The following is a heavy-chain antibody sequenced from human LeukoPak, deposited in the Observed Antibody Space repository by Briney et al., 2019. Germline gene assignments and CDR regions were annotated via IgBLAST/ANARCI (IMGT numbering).Heavy chain of an antibody. J-gene: IGHJ3*02. D-gene: IGHD3-22*01. CDR3: ARGGGYYEEDAFDI. CDR1: GGTFSSYA. CDR2: IIPIFGTA. Sequence: SVKVSCKASGGTFSSYAISWVRQAPGQGLEWMGGIIPIFGTANYAQKFQGRVTITADKSTSTAYMELSSLRSEDTAVYYCARGGGYYEEDAFDIWGQGTMVTVSS. V-gene: IGHV1-69*06.